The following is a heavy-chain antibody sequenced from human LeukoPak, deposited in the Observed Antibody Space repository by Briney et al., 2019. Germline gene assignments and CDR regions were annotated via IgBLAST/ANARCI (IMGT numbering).Heavy chain of an antibody. V-gene: IGHV4-39*02. CDR1: GGSITSGSYY. CDR2: IFQTGTT. Sequence: SETLSLTCTVSGGSITSGSYYWAWIRQSPGTGLEWIGSIFQTGTTYYNPSLKSRVTMSVDTSKKQFSLNVNSVTAADTAIYYCAREFSSWAFDIWGQGAMVTVSS. D-gene: IGHD6-13*01. CDR3: AREFSSWAFDI. J-gene: IGHJ3*02.